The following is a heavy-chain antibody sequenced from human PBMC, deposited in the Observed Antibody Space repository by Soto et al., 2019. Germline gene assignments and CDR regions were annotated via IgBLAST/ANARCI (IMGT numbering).Heavy chain of an antibody. CDR1: EFTFRSYW. D-gene: IGHD1-7*01. V-gene: IGHV3-74*01. CDR2: ISGDGSST. Sequence: EVQLVDSGGGLVQPGGSLRLSCAASEFTFRSYWMHWVRQSPGKGLVWVSRISGDGSSTTYADSVRGRFTISRDNAKNTVYLQRDSLRAEDTAVYYCARSLPGTYGAFDLWGKGTMVTVSS. CDR3: ARSLPGTYGAFDL. J-gene: IGHJ3*01.